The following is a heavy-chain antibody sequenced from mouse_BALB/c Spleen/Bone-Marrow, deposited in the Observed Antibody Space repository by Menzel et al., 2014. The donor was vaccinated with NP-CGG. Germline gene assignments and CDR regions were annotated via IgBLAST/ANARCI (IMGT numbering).Heavy chain of an antibody. CDR3: VRGEYALAMDY. Sequence: QVTLKECGPGILQPSQTLSLTCSFSGFSLSTYGIGVGWIRQPSGKGLEWLAHIWWTDNKYYNTALKSRLTISKDTSNNQAFLKIASEDTSDTATYYCVRGEYALAMDYWGQGTSVTVSS. D-gene: IGHD5-1*01. CDR2: IWWTDNK. J-gene: IGHJ4*01. V-gene: IGHV8-11*01. CDR1: GFSLSTYGIG.